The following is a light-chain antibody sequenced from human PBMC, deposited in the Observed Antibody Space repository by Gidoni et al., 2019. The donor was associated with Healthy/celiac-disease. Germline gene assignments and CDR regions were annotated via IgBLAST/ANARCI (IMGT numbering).Light chain of an antibody. V-gene: IGLV3-1*01. Sequence: SYELTQPPSVSVSPGQTDSITCSGDKLGDKYACWYQPKPGQSPVLVIYQDSKRPSGIPVRFSGSNSGNTATLTISGTQAMDEADYYCQAWDSSTVVFGGGTKLTVL. CDR3: QAWDSSTVV. CDR1: KLGDKY. J-gene: IGLJ2*01. CDR2: QDS.